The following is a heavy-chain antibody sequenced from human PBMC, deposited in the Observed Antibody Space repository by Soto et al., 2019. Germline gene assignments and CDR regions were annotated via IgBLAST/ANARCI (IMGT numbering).Heavy chain of an antibody. D-gene: IGHD2-21*02. CDR3: ARQLAYCGGDCFTEPVDY. CDR2: INPNSGDT. J-gene: IGHJ4*02. CDR1: GYTFTSYY. V-gene: IGHV1-2*02. Sequence: QAQLVQSGAEVKKPGASVKVSCEASGYTFTSYYMHWVRQAPGQGLEWMGWINPNSGDTKYAQKFRGRVTMTRDTSITTAYTEVKMLTSDDTAVYYCARQLAYCGGDCFTEPVDYWGQGTLVTVSS.